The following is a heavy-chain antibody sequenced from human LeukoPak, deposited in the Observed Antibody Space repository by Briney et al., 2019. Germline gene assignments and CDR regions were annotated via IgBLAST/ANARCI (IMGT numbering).Heavy chain of an antibody. CDR1: GFTFSSYA. J-gene: IGHJ6*04. Sequence: GGSLRLSCAAYGFTFSSYAMHWVRQAPGKGLEWVAVISYDGSNKYYADSVKGRFTISRDNSKNTLYLQMNSLRAEDTAVYYCARDLGELSSDYYGMDVWGKGTTVTVSS. V-gene: IGHV3-30*04. D-gene: IGHD3-16*02. CDR3: ARDLGELSSDYYGMDV. CDR2: ISYDGSNK.